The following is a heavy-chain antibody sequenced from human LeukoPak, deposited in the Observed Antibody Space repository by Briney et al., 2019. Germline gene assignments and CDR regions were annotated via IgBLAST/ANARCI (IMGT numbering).Heavy chain of an antibody. J-gene: IGHJ5*02. CDR2: IKQDGSEK. V-gene: IGHV3-7*01. CDR1: GFTFSSYW. Sequence: GGSLRLSCAASGFTFSSYWMSWVRQAPGKGLEWVANIKQDGSEKYYVDSVKGRFTISRDNAKNSLYLQMNSLRAEDTAVYYCARELTGLLWDPSPVAWFDPWGQGTLVTVSS. CDR3: ARELTGLLWDPSPVAWFDP. D-gene: IGHD3-10*01.